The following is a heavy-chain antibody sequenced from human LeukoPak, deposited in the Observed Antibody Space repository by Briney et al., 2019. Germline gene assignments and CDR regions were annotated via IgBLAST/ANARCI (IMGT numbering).Heavy chain of an antibody. Sequence: SETLSLTCTVSGGSISSHYWSWIRQPPGKGLEWIGYIYYSGSTNYNPSLKSRVTISVDTSKNQFSLKLSSVTAADTAVYYCVRCSYYYDSSGYHYWFDPWGQGTLVTVSS. D-gene: IGHD3-22*01. CDR1: GGSISSHY. J-gene: IGHJ5*02. CDR2: IYYSGST. V-gene: IGHV4-59*11. CDR3: VRCSYYYDSSGYHYWFDP.